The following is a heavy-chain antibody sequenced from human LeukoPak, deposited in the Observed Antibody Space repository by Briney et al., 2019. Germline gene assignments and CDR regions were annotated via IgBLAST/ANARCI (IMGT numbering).Heavy chain of an antibody. CDR2: IYYSGST. CDR3: ARQGPHHYDSSGYYYHY. D-gene: IGHD3-22*01. Sequence: SEILSLTCTGSGGSISSYYWSWIRQPPGKGLEWIGYIYYSGSTNYNPSLKSRVTISVDTSKNQFSLKLSSVTAADTAVYYCARQGPHHYDSSGYYYHYWGQGTLVTVSS. V-gene: IGHV4-59*01. CDR1: GGSISSYY. J-gene: IGHJ4*02.